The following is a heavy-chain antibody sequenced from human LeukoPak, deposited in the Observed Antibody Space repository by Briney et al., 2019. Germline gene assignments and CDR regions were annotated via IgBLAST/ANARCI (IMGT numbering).Heavy chain of an antibody. CDR2: IGYSGRPI. V-gene: IGHV3-48*01. J-gene: IGHJ4*02. Sequence: PGGSLRLSCAGSGDSFISHTMIWVRQAPGKGLEWISYIGYSGRPIYYADSVKGRFAISRDDVTSSLYLHKNSLRAEDTAFYYCAREYDSRARFDSWGQGILVTVSS. CDR3: AREYDSRARFDS. CDR1: GDSFISHT. D-gene: IGHD4-11*01.